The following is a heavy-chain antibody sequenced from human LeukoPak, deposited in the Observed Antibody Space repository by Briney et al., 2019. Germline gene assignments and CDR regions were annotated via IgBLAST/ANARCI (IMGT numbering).Heavy chain of an antibody. CDR2: FDPEDGET. CDR1: GYTLIELS. V-gene: IGHV1-24*01. D-gene: IGHD2-15*01. Sequence: ASVKVSCKVSGYTLIELSMHWVRRAPGKGLEGMGGFDPEDGETIYAQKFQGRVTMTEDTSTDTAYMELSSLRSEDTAVYYCARLMALDCSGGSCYVYWGQGTLVTVSS. J-gene: IGHJ4*02. CDR3: ARLMALDCSGGSCYVY.